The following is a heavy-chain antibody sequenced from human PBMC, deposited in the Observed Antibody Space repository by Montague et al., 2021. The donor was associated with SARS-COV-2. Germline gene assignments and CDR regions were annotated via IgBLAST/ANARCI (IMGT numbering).Heavy chain of an antibody. CDR3: ARALSASYSVGGDSFDI. V-gene: IGHV3-21*01. Sequence: SLRLSCAASGFTFSKYSMNWVRQAPGKGPEWVSSISTSSLYLYYXASVKGLFTISRANAKNSLFLQMDSLRAEDTAVYYCARALSASYSVGGDSFDIWGQGTMVTVSS. D-gene: IGHD5/OR15-5a*01. J-gene: IGHJ3*02. CDR1: GFTFSKYS. CDR2: ISTSSLYL.